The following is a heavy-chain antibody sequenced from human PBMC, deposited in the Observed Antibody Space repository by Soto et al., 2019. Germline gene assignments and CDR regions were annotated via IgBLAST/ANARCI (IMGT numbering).Heavy chain of an antibody. CDR1: GFTFSSYS. D-gene: IGHD2-2*03. V-gene: IGHV3-21*01. CDR2: ISSSSSYI. CDR3: FIVGIVVVPAAHYMDV. J-gene: IGHJ6*03. Sequence: GGSLRLSCAASGFTFSSYSMNWVRQAPGKGLEWVSSISSSSSYIYYADSVKGRFTISRDNAKNSLYLQMNSLRAEDTAVYYCFIVGIVVVPAAHYMDVWGKGTTVTVSS.